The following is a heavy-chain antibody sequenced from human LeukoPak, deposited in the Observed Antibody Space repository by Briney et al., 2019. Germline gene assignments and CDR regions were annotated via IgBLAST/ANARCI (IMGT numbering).Heavy chain of an antibody. V-gene: IGHV1-69*13. Sequence: SVKVSCRASGGTFSSYAISWVRQAPGQGLEWMGGIIPIFGTANYAQKFQGRVTITADESTSTAYMELSSLRSEDTAVYYCARLRSDGYNGIIDYRGQGTLVTVSS. CDR1: GGTFSSYA. CDR2: IIPIFGTA. CDR3: ARLRSDGYNGIIDY. J-gene: IGHJ4*02. D-gene: IGHD5-24*01.